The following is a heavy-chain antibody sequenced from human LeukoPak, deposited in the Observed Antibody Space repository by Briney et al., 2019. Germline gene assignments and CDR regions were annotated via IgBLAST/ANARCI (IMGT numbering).Heavy chain of an antibody. J-gene: IGHJ4*02. Sequence: GGSLRLSCAASGFTFSTYAIHWVRQAPGKGLEWVAVISSDGNNKYYADSVKGRFTISRDNSKNTLYLQMNSLRAEDTAVYYCARQECSSDSCYNDYWGQGILVTVSS. CDR3: ARQECSSDSCYNDY. D-gene: IGHD2-2*02. V-gene: IGHV3-30-3*01. CDR2: ISSDGNNK. CDR1: GFTFSTYA.